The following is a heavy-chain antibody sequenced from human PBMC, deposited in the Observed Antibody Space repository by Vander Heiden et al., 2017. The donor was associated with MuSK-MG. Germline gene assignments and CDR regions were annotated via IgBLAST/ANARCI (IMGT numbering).Heavy chain of an antibody. CDR1: GFTFSSYS. CDR3: ARGSYYGSGSYPFDY. CDR2: ISSSSSPI. Sequence: EVQLVESGGGLVQPGGSLRLSCAASGFTFSSYSMNWVRQAPGKGLEWVSYISSSSSPIYYADSVKGRFTISRDNAKNSLYLQMNSLRAEDTAVYYCARGSYYGSGSYPFDYWGQGTLVTVSS. V-gene: IGHV3-48*01. D-gene: IGHD3-10*01. J-gene: IGHJ4*02.